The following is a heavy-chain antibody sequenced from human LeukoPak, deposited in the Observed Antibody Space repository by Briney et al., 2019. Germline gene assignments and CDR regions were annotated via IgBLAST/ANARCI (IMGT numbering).Heavy chain of an antibody. Sequence: SETLSPTCTVSGYSISSGYYWGWIRQPPGKGLEWIGSIYHSGSIYYNPSLKSRVTISVDTSKNQFSLKLSSVTAADTAVYYCARSHGSGSYYNLNDYWGQGNLVTVSS. V-gene: IGHV4-38-2*02. J-gene: IGHJ4*02. CDR3: ARSHGSGSYYNLNDY. CDR2: IYHSGSI. D-gene: IGHD3-10*01. CDR1: GYSISSGYY.